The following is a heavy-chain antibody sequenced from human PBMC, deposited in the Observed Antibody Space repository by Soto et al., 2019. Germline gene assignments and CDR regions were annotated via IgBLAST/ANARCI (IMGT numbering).Heavy chain of an antibody. CDR2: ISGSGGST. Sequence: GGSLRLSCVASGFTFSSYAVSWVRQAPGKGLEWVSAISGSGGSTYYADSVKGRFTISRDNSKNTLYLQMNSLRAEDTAIYYCAKPLRSPRYYDSSQDAFDIWGQGTMVTVSS. V-gene: IGHV3-23*01. D-gene: IGHD3-22*01. CDR1: GFTFSSYA. J-gene: IGHJ3*02. CDR3: AKPLRSPRYYDSSQDAFDI.